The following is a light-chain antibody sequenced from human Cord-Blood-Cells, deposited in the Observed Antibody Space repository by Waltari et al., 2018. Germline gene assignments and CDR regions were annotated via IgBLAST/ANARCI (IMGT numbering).Light chain of an antibody. Sequence: EILLTPSPATLSLAPGERANPPCRASQSVSSYLAWSQQKPGQAPRLLIYDASNRATGIPARFSGSGSGTDFTLTISSLEPEDFAVYYCQQRSNWPPTFGGGTKVEIK. CDR2: DAS. V-gene: IGKV3-11*01. CDR1: QSVSSY. CDR3: QQRSNWPPT. J-gene: IGKJ4*01.